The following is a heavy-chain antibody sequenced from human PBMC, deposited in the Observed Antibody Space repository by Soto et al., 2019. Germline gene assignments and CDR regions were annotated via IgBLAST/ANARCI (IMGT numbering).Heavy chain of an antibody. CDR3: ARTWIQSQDAFDI. D-gene: IGHD5-18*01. CDR1: GFTFSSYA. CDR2: ISYDGSNK. V-gene: IGHV3-30-3*01. Sequence: QVQLVESGGGVVQPGRSLRLSCAASGFTFSSYAMHWVRQAPGKGLEWVAVISYDGSNKYYADSVKGRFTISRDNSKNTLYLQMNSLRAEDTAVYYCARTWIQSQDAFDIWGQGTMVTVSS. J-gene: IGHJ3*02.